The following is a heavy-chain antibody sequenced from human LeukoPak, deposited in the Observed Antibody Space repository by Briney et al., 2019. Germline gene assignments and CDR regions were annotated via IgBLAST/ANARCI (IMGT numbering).Heavy chain of an antibody. J-gene: IGHJ4*02. CDR3: AKFYDILTAYFDY. V-gene: IGHV3-23*01. CDR2: ISGGGGST. CDR1: AFTFSSYS. D-gene: IGHD3-9*01. Sequence: GGCLRLSCAASAFTFSSYSMSWVSQSPGKGLEWVSAISGGGGSTYYAYYTDSVRGRFTISRDNSKNTLYLQMNSLRAEDTAVYYCAKFYDILTAYFDYWGQGTLVTVSS.